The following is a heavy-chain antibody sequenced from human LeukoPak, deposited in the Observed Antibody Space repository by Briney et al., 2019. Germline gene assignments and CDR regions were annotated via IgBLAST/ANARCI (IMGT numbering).Heavy chain of an antibody. CDR1: GFTFSNSA. CDR3: AKMKGHPLPKYYMDV. J-gene: IGHJ6*01. D-gene: IGHD1-26*01. CDR2: ISGSGDNT. V-gene: IGHV3-23*01. Sequence: PGGSLRLSCAASGFTFSNSAMSWVRRTPGKGLEWVSGISGSGDNTLYADSVKGRFTISRDNSKNTLYLEMNSLRAEDTAIYYCAKMKGHPLPKYYMDVWGQGTTVTVSS.